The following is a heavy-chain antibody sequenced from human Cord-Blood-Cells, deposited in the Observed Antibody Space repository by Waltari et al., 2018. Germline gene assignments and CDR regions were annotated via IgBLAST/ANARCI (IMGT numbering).Heavy chain of an antibody. CDR2: IKQDGSEK. Sequence: LSCAASGFTFSSYWMSWVRQAPGKGLEWVANIKQDGSEKYYVDSVKGRFTISRDNAKNSLYLQMNSLRAEDTAVYYCARGCGGSCYSAFDIWGQGTMVTVSS. CDR3: ARGCGGSCYSAFDI. J-gene: IGHJ3*02. D-gene: IGHD2-15*01. CDR1: GFTFSSYW. V-gene: IGHV3-7*01.